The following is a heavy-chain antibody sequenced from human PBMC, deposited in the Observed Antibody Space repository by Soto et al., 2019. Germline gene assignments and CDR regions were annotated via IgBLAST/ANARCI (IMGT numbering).Heavy chain of an antibody. D-gene: IGHD3-16*01. CDR2: IYYSGST. J-gene: IGHJ6*03. CDR3: AGHYGRLYYYYYMDV. Sequence: QLQLQESGPGLVKPSETLSLTCTVSGGSISSSSYYWGWIRQPPGKGLEWIGSIYYSGSTYYNPSLKRRVTISVDTSKNQFSLKLSSVTAADTAVYYCAGHYGRLYYYYYMDVWGKGTTVTVSS. CDR1: GGSISSSSYY. V-gene: IGHV4-39*01.